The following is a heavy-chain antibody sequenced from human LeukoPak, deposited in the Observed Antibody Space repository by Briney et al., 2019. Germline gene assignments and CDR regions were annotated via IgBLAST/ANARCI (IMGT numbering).Heavy chain of an antibody. J-gene: IGHJ4*02. V-gene: IGHV4-34*01. CDR2: INHSGST. CDR3: ARGRESTQELQSYYFDY. CDR1: GGSFSGYY. D-gene: IGHD1-1*01. Sequence: PSETLSLTCAVHGGSFSGYYWSWIRQPPGKGLEWIGEINHSGSTNYNPSLKSRVTISVDTSKNQFSLKLSSVTAADTAVYYCARGRESTQELQSYYFDYWGQGTLVTVSP.